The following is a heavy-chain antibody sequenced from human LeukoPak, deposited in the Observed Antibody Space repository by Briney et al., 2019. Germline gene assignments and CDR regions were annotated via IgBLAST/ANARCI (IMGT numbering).Heavy chain of an antibody. V-gene: IGHV3-21*01. Sequence: GGSLRLSCAASGFTFSSYSMNWVRQAPGKGLEWVSSISSSSSYIYYADSVKGRFTISRDNAKNSLYLQMKSLRAEDTAVYYCARSPIVVVPAASLSGKNWFDPWGQGTLVTVSS. J-gene: IGHJ5*02. CDR3: ARSPIVVVPAASLSGKNWFDP. CDR1: GFTFSSYS. D-gene: IGHD2-2*01. CDR2: ISSSSSYI.